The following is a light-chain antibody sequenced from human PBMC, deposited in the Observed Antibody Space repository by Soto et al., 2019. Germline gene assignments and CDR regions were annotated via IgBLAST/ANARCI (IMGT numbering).Light chain of an antibody. CDR1: SNDIGSYNY. V-gene: IGLV2-14*01. Sequence: QSALTQPVSVSGSPGQSITISCTGTSNDIGSYNYVSWYQQYPGKAPKLMIFDVSNRPSGVSNRFSGSKSGNTASLTISGLQAEDEADYYCSSYTSSSYTSSTTLYVFGTGTKLTVL. CDR2: DVS. CDR3: SSYTSSSYTSSTTLYV. J-gene: IGLJ1*01.